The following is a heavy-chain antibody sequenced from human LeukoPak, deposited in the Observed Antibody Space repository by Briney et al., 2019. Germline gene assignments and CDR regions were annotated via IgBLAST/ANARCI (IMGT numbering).Heavy chain of an antibody. J-gene: IGHJ4*02. D-gene: IGHD6-13*01. CDR3: ARAVAAAANFDF. CDR1: GFTFDDYG. V-gene: IGHV3-20*01. Sequence: SGGSLRLSCAASGFTFDDYGTSWVRQAPGKGLEWVSGINWDGGNTGYTDSVKGRFTISRDNAKNSLYLQMNSLRAEDTALYHCARAVAAAANFDFWGQGTLVTVSS. CDR2: INWDGGNT.